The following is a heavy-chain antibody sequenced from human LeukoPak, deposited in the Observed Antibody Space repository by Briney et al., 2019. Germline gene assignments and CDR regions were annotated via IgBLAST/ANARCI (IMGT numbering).Heavy chain of an antibody. CDR2: ISYDGSNK. CDR1: GFTFSGYG. D-gene: IGHD5-24*01. J-gene: IGHJ4*02. Sequence: PGGSLRLSCAASGFTFSGYGMHWVRQAPGKGLEWVAVISYDGSNKYYADSVKGRFTISRDNSKNTLYLQMNTLRAEDTAVYYCARGAEMATIWLDYWGQGTLVTVSS. V-gene: IGHV3-30*03. CDR3: ARGAEMATIWLDY.